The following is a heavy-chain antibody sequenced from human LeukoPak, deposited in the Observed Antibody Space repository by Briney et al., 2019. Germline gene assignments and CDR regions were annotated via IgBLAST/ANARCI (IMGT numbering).Heavy chain of an antibody. Sequence: PAGSLRLSCAASGFTFSSYTMTWVRQAPGKGLEWVSSISSSSTSIYYADSVKGRFTVSRDNAENSLYLQMNSLRAEDTALYYCARGKFASAWFDYWGLGTLVTVSS. V-gene: IGHV3-21*01. CDR3: ARGKFASAWFDY. CDR1: GFTFSSYT. CDR2: ISSSSTSI. J-gene: IGHJ4*02. D-gene: IGHD6-19*01.